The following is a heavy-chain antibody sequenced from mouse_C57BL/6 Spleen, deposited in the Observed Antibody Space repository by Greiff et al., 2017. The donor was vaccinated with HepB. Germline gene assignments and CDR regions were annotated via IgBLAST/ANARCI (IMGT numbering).Heavy chain of an antibody. D-gene: IGHD4-1*01. V-gene: IGHV1-47*01. CDR1: GYTFTTYP. J-gene: IGHJ3*01. Sequence: QVHVKQSGAELVKPGASVKMSCKASGYTFTTYPIEWMKQNHGKSLEWIGNFHPYNDDTKYNEKFKGKATLTVEKSSSTVYLELSRLTSDDSAVYYCARKLGRSGGFAYWGQGTLVTVSA. CDR2: FHPYNDDT. CDR3: ARKLGRSGGFAY.